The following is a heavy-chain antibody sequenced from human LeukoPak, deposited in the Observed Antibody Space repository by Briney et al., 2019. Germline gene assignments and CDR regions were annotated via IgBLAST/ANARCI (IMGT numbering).Heavy chain of an antibody. J-gene: IGHJ4*02. CDR1: GFIFNNYA. CDR2: ISWNSGSI. V-gene: IGHV3-9*01. CDR3: ARAGGSTVSHSDY. Sequence: SGGSLRRSCAGSGFIFNNYAMHWVRQPPGKGLEWVSGISWNSGSIDYADSVKGRFTISRDNAKNSLYLQMNSLRAEDTAVYYCARAGGSTVSHSDYWGQGTLVTVSS. D-gene: IGHD4-17*01.